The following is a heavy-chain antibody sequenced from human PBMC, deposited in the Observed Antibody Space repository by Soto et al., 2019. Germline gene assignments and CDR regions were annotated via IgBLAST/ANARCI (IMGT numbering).Heavy chain of an antibody. D-gene: IGHD6-13*01. CDR1: GYTFTSYA. V-gene: IGHV1-3*01. Sequence: QVQLVQSGAEVKRPGASVKVSCKASGYTFTSYAMHWVRQAPGQRLEWMGWINAGNGNTKYSQKFQGRVTITRDTCXSTAYMELSSLRSEDTAVYYCARTYSSSWNDAFDIWGQGTMVTVSS. J-gene: IGHJ3*02. CDR3: ARTYSSSWNDAFDI. CDR2: INAGNGNT.